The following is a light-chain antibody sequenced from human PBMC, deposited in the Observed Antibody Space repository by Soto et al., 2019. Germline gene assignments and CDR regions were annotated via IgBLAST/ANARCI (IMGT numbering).Light chain of an antibody. V-gene: IGKV1-39*01. Sequence: QMTQSPASLAASVGDRVTITCRASRDIGDYLNWFQHKPGRAPKLLIYAASVLHSGVPARFSGSGSESGTEYTLTISSLQPEDSATYYCQQSYSPPLTFGGGTRVEIK. J-gene: IGKJ4*01. CDR2: AAS. CDR3: QQSYSPPLT. CDR1: RDIGDY.